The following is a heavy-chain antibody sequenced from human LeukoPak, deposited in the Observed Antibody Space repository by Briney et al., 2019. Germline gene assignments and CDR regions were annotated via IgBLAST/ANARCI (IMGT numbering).Heavy chain of an antibody. CDR1: GFTFSDYY. CDR2: ISRGSDDK. V-gene: IGHV3-11*05. J-gene: IGHJ3*02. CDR3: AREFGISRAFDI. Sequence: GSLRLSSAASGFTFSDYYMAWIRQTPGKGLQRVSYISRGSDDKAYADSVKGRFTISRDNGKNSLYLQMNSLTAEDTAVYYCAREFGISRAFDIWGQGTMVTVSS. D-gene: IGHD3-10*01.